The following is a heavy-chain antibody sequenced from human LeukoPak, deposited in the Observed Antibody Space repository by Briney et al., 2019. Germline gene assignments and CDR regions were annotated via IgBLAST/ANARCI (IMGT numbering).Heavy chain of an antibody. CDR3: ARDTLGEGEDANYAVYYFDY. D-gene: IGHD4/OR15-4a*01. CDR1: GFTFSSYA. V-gene: IGHV3-30*04. J-gene: IGHJ4*02. CDR2: ISYDGSNK. Sequence: PGGSLRLSCAASGFTFSSYAMHCVRQAPGKGLEWVAVISYDGSNKYYADSVKGRFTISRDNSKNSLDLQMNSLRAEDTAVYYCARDTLGEGEDANYAVYYFDYWGQGTPVTVSS.